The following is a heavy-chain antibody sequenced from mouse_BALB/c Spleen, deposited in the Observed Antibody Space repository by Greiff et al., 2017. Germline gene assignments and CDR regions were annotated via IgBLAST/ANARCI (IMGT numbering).Heavy chain of an antibody. D-gene: IGHD2-12*01. CDR3: ARGAYDDGFAY. CDR1: GFTFSDYY. CDR2: ISDGGSYT. Sequence: EVQRVESGGGLVKPGGSLKLSCAASGFTFSDYYMYWVRQTPEKRLEWVATISDGGSYTYYPDSVKGRFTISRDNAKNNLYLQMSSLKSEDTAMYYCARGAYDDGFAYWGQGTLVTVSA. V-gene: IGHV5-4*02. J-gene: IGHJ3*01.